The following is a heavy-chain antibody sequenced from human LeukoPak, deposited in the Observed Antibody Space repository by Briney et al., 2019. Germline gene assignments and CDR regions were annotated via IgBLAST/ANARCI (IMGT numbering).Heavy chain of an antibody. V-gene: IGHV4-59*10. CDR2: IYTSGST. D-gene: IGHD3-10*01. Sequence: SETLSLTCAVYGGSFSGYYWSWIRQPAGKGLEWIGRIYTSGSTNYNPSLKSRVTISVDTSKNQFSLKLSSVTAADTAVYYCARGLRGFGELSYWGQGTLVTVSS. J-gene: IGHJ4*02. CDR3: ARGLRGFGELSY. CDR1: GGSFSGYY.